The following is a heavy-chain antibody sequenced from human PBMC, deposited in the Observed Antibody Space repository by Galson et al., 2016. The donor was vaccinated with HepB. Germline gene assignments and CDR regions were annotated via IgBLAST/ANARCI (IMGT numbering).Heavy chain of an antibody. J-gene: IGHJ4*02. Sequence: SLRLSCAASGFTFSNYDMHWVRQATGKSPEWVSSIGITGDTYYPGSVKGRFTISRDNAKNSLYLQMNSLRAEDTAVYYCAGGAGWAEDYWGQGTLVTVSS. CDR2: IGITGDT. V-gene: IGHV3-13*01. D-gene: IGHD1-26*01. CDR1: GFTFSNYD. CDR3: AGGAGWAEDY.